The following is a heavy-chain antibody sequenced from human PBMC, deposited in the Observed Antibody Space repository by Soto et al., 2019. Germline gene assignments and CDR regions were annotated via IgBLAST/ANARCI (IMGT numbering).Heavy chain of an antibody. CDR2: INPNSGGT. J-gene: IGHJ5*02. V-gene: IGHV1-2*04. CDR3: ARGAGYCSSTSCLGNWFEP. CDR1: GYTFTGYY. Sequence: ASVKVSCKASGYTFTGYYMHWVRQAPGQGLEWMGWINPNSGGTNYAQKFQGWVTMTRDTSISTAYMELSRLRSDDTAVYYCARGAGYCSSTSCLGNWFEPWGQGTLVTVSS. D-gene: IGHD2-2*03.